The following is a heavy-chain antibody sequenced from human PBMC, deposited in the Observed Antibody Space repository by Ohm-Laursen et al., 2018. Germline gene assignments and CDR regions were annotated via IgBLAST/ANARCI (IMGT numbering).Heavy chain of an antibody. CDR2: ISSSGSTI. CDR1: GFTFSDYY. Sequence: GSLRLSCAASGFTFSDYYMSWIRQAPGKGLEWVSYISSSGSTIYYADSVKGRFAISRDNSKNTLYLQMNSLRAEDTAVYYCANYDSSGYSDYWGQGTLVTVSS. CDR3: ANYDSSGYSDY. J-gene: IGHJ4*02. D-gene: IGHD3-22*01. V-gene: IGHV3-11*01.